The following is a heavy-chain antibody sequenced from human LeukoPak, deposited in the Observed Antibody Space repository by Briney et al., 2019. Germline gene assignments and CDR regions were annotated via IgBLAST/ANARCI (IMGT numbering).Heavy chain of an antibody. CDR3: ARSSRYDIRTGYPY. J-gene: IGHJ4*02. Sequence: SVKVSCKASGYTFTGYYMHWVRLAPGPGLEWMGWINANSGGTNYAQKFQGRVTMTRDTSISTAYMELSRLRSDDTAVYYCARSSRYDIRTGYPYWGQGTLVTVSP. CDR1: GYTFTGYY. V-gene: IGHV1-2*02. D-gene: IGHD3-9*01. CDR2: INANSGGT.